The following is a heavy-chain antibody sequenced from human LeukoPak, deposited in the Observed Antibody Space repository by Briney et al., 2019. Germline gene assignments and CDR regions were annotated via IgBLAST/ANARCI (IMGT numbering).Heavy chain of an antibody. J-gene: IGHJ2*01. CDR3: AKESITMVRGVIITSTWWYFDL. CDR1: GFTFSSYG. V-gene: IGHV3-30*02. Sequence: TGGSLRLSCAASGFTFSSYGMHWVRQAPGKGLEWVAFIRYDGSNKYYADSVKGRFTISRDNSKNTLYLQMNSLRAEDTAVYYCAKESITMVRGVIITSTWWYFDLWGRGTLVTVPS. CDR2: IRYDGSNK. D-gene: IGHD3-10*01.